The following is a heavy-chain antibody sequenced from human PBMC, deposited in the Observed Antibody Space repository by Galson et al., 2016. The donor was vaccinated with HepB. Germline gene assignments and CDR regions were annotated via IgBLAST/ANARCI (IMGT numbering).Heavy chain of an antibody. V-gene: IGHV3-48*03. J-gene: IGHJ4*02. D-gene: IGHD6-13*01. CDR3: AGEMHVAAAAAFDF. CDR2: ISSSGTTI. Sequence: SLRLSCAAYGFTFSRYEMNWVRQAPGKGLEWVSYISSSGTTIYYADSVKGRFTISRDNPKNTLYLQMNSLKVEDTAVYYCAGEMHVAAAAAFDFWGRGTLVTVSS. CDR1: GFTFSRYE.